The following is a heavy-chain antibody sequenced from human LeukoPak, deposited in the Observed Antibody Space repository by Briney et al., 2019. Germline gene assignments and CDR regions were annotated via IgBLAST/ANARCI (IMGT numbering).Heavy chain of an antibody. J-gene: IGHJ4*02. Sequence: GGSPRLSCAASGFTFSNYGMSWVRQAPGKGLEWISGISGTGGSTYYADSVKGRFTISRDNSKNTLYLQMDSLRAEDTAIYYCARVWKGNYYDYWGQGTLVTVSS. D-gene: IGHD1-1*01. V-gene: IGHV3-23*01. CDR1: GFTFSNYG. CDR3: ARVWKGNYYDY. CDR2: ISGTGGST.